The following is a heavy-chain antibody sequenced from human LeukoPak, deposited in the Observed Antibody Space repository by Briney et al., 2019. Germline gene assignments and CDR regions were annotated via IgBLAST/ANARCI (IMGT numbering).Heavy chain of an antibody. CDR3: ARRRDERGYKDIFDI. CDR1: GYRFTSYW. J-gene: IGHJ3*02. D-gene: IGHD5-18*01. V-gene: IGHV5-51*01. CDR2: IYPGDSDT. Sequence: GASLKISCKGSGYRFTSYWIGWVRQVPGKGLEWMGIIYPGDSDTRYSPSFQGQVAISADKSISTAYLQWSSLKASDIAMYYCARRRDERGYKDIFDIWGQGTMVTVSS.